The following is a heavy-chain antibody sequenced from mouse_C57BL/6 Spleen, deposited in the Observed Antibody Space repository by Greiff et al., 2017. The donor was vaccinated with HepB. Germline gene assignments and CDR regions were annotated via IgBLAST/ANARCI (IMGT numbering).Heavy chain of an antibody. CDR3: VRQKDGRHYFDY. V-gene: IGHV10-1*01. CDR1: GFSFNTYA. CDR2: IRSKSNNYAT. D-gene: IGHD1-1*01. J-gene: IGHJ2*01. Sequence: EVQLVESGGGLVQPKGSLKLSCAASGFSFNTYAMNWVRQAPGKGLEWVARIRSKSNNYATYYADSVKDRFTISRDDSESMLYLQMNNLKTEDTAMYYCVRQKDGRHYFDYWGQGTTLTVSS.